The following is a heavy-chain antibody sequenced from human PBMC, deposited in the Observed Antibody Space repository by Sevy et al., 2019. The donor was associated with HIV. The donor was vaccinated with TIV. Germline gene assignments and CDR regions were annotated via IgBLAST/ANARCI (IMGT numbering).Heavy chain of an antibody. V-gene: IGHV2-5*01. J-gene: IGHJ3*02. CDR1: GFSLSTSGVG. Sequence: SGPTLVKPTQTLTLTCTFSGFSLSTSGVGVGWIRQPPGKDLEWLAFIYWNDDKRYSPSLKSRLTITKDTSKNQVVLTMTNIDHLDTATYYCAHSRRIVKIPDAFDIWGQGTMVTVSS. CDR2: IYWNDDK. CDR3: AHSRRIVKIPDAFDI. D-gene: IGHD3-22*01.